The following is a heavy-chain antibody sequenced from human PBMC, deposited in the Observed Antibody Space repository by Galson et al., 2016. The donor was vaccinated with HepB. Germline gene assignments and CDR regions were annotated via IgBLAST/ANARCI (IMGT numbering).Heavy chain of an antibody. J-gene: IGHJ4*02. CDR3: ARNRRRGTMVRVAIDS. CDR1: GGPISSSNW. V-gene: IGHV4-4*02. CDR2: IYHSGST. D-gene: IGHD3-10*01. Sequence: SETLSLTCTVSGGPISSSNWWNWVRQPPGKGLEWIGEIYHSGSTRYNASLESRLTMSVDKSKNKFSLKLTSVTAADTAMSYCARNRRRGTMVRVAIDSWGQGTLVTVAS.